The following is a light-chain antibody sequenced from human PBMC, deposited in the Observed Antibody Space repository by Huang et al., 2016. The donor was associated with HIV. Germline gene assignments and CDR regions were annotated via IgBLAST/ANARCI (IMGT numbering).Light chain of an antibody. J-gene: IGKJ4*01. Sequence: DIQMTQSPSSLSVSVGDRVTITCRASQSISIYLNWYQQKPGKAPNLLIYAASSLQSGVTSRFSGSGSGTDFTLTISSLQPEDFATYYCQQSYSNPLLTFGGGTKVEIK. V-gene: IGKV1-39*01. CDR1: QSISIY. CDR2: AAS. CDR3: QQSYSNPLLT.